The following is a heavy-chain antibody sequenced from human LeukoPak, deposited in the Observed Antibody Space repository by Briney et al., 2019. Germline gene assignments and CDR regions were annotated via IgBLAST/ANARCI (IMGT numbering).Heavy chain of an antibody. D-gene: IGHD6-13*01. CDR2: ISATGHST. CDR1: GFTFSSFA. V-gene: IGHV3-23*01. Sequence: GGSLRLSCAASGFTFSSFAMSWVRQAPGKGLEWVSTISATGHSTYYADSVKGRFTISRDNSKNTLYLQMNSLRAEDTAVYYCAKPRPSYSSSWYDHWGQGTLVTVSS. CDR3: AKPRPSYSSSWYDH. J-gene: IGHJ5*02.